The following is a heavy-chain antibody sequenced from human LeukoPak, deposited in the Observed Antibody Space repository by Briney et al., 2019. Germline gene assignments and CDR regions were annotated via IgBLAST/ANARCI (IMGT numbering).Heavy chain of an antibody. J-gene: IGHJ6*02. CDR1: GFTFSSYA. V-gene: IGHV3-30-3*01. CDR2: ISYDGSNK. CDR3: ARSERRRFLEWSLDYYYGMDV. D-gene: IGHD3-3*01. Sequence: PGRSLRLSCAASGFTFSSYAMHGVRQAPGKGLEGVAVISYDGSNKYYADSMKGRFTISRDNSKNTLYLQMNSLRAEDTAVYYCARSERRRFLEWSLDYYYGMDVWGQGTTVTVSS.